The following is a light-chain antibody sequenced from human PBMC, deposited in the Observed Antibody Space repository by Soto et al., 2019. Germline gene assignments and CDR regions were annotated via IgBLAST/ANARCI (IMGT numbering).Light chain of an antibody. J-gene: IGLJ1*01. V-gene: IGLV1-40*01. CDR3: QSYDSSLSGYV. CDR1: SSNIGAGYE. Sequence: QSVLTQPPSVSEAPGQRVTISCTGSSSNIGAGYEAHWYQQVPGTAPKLLIYENNNRPSGVPDRFSGSKSGTSASLAINGLQAEDEAEYSCQSYDSSLSGYVFGTGTKLTVL. CDR2: ENN.